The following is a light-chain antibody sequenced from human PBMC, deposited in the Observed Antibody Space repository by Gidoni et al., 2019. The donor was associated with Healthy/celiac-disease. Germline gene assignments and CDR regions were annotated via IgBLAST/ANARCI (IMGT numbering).Light chain of an antibody. CDR3: AAWDDSLNGPV. CDR2: SNN. Sequence: QSVLTQPPSASGTPGQGVTISCSGSSSNIGSDTVNWYQQLPGTAPKLLLYSNNQRPSGVPDRFSGSKSGTSASLAISGLQSEDEADYYCAAWDDSLNGPVFGGGTTLTVL. CDR1: SSNIGSDT. J-gene: IGLJ2*01. V-gene: IGLV1-44*01.